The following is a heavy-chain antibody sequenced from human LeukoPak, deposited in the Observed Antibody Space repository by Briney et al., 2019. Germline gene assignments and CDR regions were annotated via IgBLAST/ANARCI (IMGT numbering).Heavy chain of an antibody. D-gene: IGHD3-3*01. CDR2: INHSGST. V-gene: IGHV4-34*01. CDR3: ARVPSYDFDY. J-gene: IGHJ4*02. CDR1: GVSFSGYY. Sequence: SETLSLTCAVYGVSFSGYYWSWIRQPPGKGLEWIGEINHSGSTNYNPSLKSRVTISVDTSKNQLSLKLSSVTAADTAVYYCARVPSYDFDYWGQGTLVTVSS.